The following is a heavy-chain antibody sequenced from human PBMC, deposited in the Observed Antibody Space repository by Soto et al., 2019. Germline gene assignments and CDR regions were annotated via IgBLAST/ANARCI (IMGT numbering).Heavy chain of an antibody. D-gene: IGHD2-21*02. J-gene: IGHJ4*02. CDR3: ARGTAFIGLDY. CDR2: ISSSSSTT. Sequence: LRLSCAASGFTFSTYSMNWVRQAPGKGLEWVSYISSSSSTTFYTDSVKGRFTVSRDNAKNSLYLQMNSLRAEDTAIYYCARGTAFIGLDYWGQGTPVTVSS. V-gene: IGHV3-48*01. CDR1: GFTFSTYS.